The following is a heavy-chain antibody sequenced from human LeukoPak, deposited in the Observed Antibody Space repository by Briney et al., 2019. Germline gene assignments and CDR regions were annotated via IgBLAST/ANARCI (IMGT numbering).Heavy chain of an antibody. CDR3: ARWAGQSTAWYPALFDY. CDR2: IIPISATT. CDR1: GGTFSNHA. Sequence: GSSVKVSCKASGGTFSNHAISWVRQAPGQGLEWMGVIIPISATTNYAQKFQGRLTVTADESTSTAYMELSSLTSEDTAVYYCARWAGQSTAWYPALFDYWGQGTLVTASS. J-gene: IGHJ4*02. V-gene: IGHV1-69*01. D-gene: IGHD6-13*01.